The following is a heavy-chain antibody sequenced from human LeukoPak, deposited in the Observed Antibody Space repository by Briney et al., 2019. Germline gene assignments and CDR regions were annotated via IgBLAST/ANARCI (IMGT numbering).Heavy chain of an antibody. V-gene: IGHV1-2*02. J-gene: IGHJ4*02. CDR2: INPNSGGT. CDR3: ARVVPAAIQSYYFDY. CDR1: GYTFTGYY. Sequence: ASVEVSCKASGYTFTGYYMHWVRQAPGQGLEWMGWINPNSGGTNYAQKFQGRVTMTRDTSISTAYMELSRLRSDDTAVYYCARVVPAAIQSYYFDYWGQGTLVTVSS. D-gene: IGHD2-2*02.